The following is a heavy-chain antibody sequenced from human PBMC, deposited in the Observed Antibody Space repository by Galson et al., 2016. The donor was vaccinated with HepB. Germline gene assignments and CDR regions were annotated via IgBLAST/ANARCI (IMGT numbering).Heavy chain of an antibody. CDR1: GGSFSGHY. J-gene: IGHJ3*02. V-gene: IGHV4-34*01. CDR3: ANKAPELFRSGRRPHTAFDI. D-gene: IGHD2-21*01. CDR2: INHRGST. Sequence: SLTCAVSGGSFSGHYWTWIRQPPGKGLEWIGEINHRGSTNYSPSLRSRVTISVDTSKNQFSLKLSSVTAAETAVYYCANKAPELFRSGRRPHTAFDIWGQGTMVTVSS.